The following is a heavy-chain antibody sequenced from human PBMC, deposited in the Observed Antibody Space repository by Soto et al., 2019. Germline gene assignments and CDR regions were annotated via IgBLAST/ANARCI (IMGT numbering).Heavy chain of an antibody. CDR2: MKEDGGEI. CDR1: GFTFNTYW. V-gene: IGHV3-7*01. Sequence: EVQLVESGGGLVQPGGSLRLSCAASGFTFNTYWMTWVRQAPGKGLEWVANMKEDGGEIYYLDSVKGRFTISRDNAKNSLYLQMSSLRAEDTAVYYCARGWAHLDPWGQGTLVTVSS. J-gene: IGHJ5*02. D-gene: IGHD6-13*01. CDR3: ARGWAHLDP.